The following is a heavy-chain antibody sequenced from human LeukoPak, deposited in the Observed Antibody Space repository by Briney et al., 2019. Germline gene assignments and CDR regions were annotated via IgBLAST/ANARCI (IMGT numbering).Heavy chain of an antibody. D-gene: IGHD1-1*01. CDR2: MDQDGSEE. CDR1: GFTLSDYW. CDR3: ARESTEERPGC. V-gene: IGHV3-7*01. J-gene: IGHJ4*02. Sequence: GGSLRLSCAASGFTLSDYWMSWVRQAPGKGLEWVANMDQDGSEENYVDSVKGRFTISRDDAKNSLYLQMSSLRAEDTAVYYCARESTEERPGCWGQGTLVTVSS.